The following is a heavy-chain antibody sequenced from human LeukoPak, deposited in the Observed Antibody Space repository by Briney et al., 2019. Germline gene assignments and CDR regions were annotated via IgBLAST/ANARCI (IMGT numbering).Heavy chain of an antibody. J-gene: IGHJ6*04. CDR1: GGTFSSYS. CDR2: IIPIFGTA. D-gene: IGHD6-13*01. CDR3: ARFLMGRSWAPDYGMDV. V-gene: IGHV1-69*08. Sequence: ASVKVSCKASGGTFSSYSISWVRQAPGQGLEWMGRIIPIFGTANYAQKFQGRVTITADKSTNTAYMELSRLRSEDTAVYYCARFLMGRSWAPDYGMDVWGKGTTVTVSS.